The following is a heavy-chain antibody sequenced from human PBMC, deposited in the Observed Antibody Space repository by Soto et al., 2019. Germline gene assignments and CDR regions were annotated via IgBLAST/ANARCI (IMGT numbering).Heavy chain of an antibody. J-gene: IGHJ6*03. CDR1: GFTFSSYG. CDR2: IWYDGSNK. CDR3: ARDGVYESAMVREVWYYYNYRAV. D-gene: IGHD3-10*01. Sequence: QVQLVESGGGVVQPGRSLRLSCAASGFTFSSYGMHWVRQAPGKGLEWVAVIWYDGSNKYYADSVKGRFTISRDNSKNTLDLQMNSLSGEDTAVYYCARDGVYESAMVREVWYYYNYRAVWGNGTTVTVSS. V-gene: IGHV3-33*01.